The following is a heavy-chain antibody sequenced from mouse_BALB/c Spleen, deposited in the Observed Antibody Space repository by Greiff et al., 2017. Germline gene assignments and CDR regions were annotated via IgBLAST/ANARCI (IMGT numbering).Heavy chain of an antibody. CDR1: GYTFTSYW. CDR2: INPSTGYT. V-gene: IGHV1-7*01. CDR3: ARGDYYGYGGYFDY. D-gene: IGHD1-2*01. Sequence: QVQLKQSGAELAKPGASVKMSCKASGYTFTSYWMHWVKQRPGQGLEWIGYINPSTGYTEYNQKFKDKATLTADKSSSTAYMQLSSLTSEDSAVYYCARGDYYGYGGYFDYWGQGTTLTVSS. J-gene: IGHJ2*01.